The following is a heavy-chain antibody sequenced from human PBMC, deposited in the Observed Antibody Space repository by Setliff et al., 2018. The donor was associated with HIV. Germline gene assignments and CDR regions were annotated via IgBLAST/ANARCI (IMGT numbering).Heavy chain of an antibody. Sequence: GASVKVSCKPSGGTFSNYGICWARQAPGQGFDWLGGIILVQGIPNYAQKFQGRVTITADVSTSTAYMELSSLRSEDTAVYYCARGGENSSSWYYLDVWGQGTTVTVSS. J-gene: IGHJ6*03. V-gene: IGHV1-69*10. D-gene: IGHD6-13*01. CDR3: ARGGENSSSWYYLDV. CDR2: IILVQGIP. CDR1: GGTFSNYG.